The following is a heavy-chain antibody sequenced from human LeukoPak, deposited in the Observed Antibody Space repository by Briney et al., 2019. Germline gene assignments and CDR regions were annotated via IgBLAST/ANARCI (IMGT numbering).Heavy chain of an antibody. CDR1: GYTFTSNY. CDR3: ARDQEGFDY. CDR2: IYPRDGST. V-gene: IGHV1-46*01. J-gene: IGHJ4*02. Sequence: ASVKVSCKESGYTFTSNYIHWVRQAPGQGLEWMGMIYPRDGSTSYAQKFQGRVTVPRDTSTSTVHMELSGLRSEYTAVYYCARDQEGFDYWGQGTLVTVSS.